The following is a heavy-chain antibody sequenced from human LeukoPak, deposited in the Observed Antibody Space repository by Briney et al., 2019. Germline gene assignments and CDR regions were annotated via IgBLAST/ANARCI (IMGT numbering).Heavy chain of an antibody. V-gene: IGHV3-23*01. CDR3: AKRYGDSTGWFFDF. J-gene: IGHJ4*02. CDR2: INGGGDIT. CDR1: RYSFDSYA. Sequence: TGEFLKLSCEGSRYSFDSYAMTWVRQAPGKGLEWVSSINGGGDITYYAESVKGRFTVSRDNSKNTLFLQMNSLRAEDTAVFYCAKRYGDSTGWFFDFWGQGSLVTVSS. D-gene: IGHD6-13*01.